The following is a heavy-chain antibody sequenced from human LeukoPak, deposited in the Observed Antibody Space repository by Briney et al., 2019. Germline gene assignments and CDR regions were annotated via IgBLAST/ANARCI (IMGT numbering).Heavy chain of an antibody. CDR2: IYHSGST. V-gene: IGHV4-30-2*01. Sequence: SETLSLTCAVSGGSISSGGYSWSWIRQPPGKGLEWIGYIYHSGSTYYNPSLKSRVTISVDMSKNQFSLKLSSVTAADTAVYYCARGGGTYDFWSGRSQYYYGMDVWGQGTTVTVSS. D-gene: IGHD3-3*01. J-gene: IGHJ6*02. CDR1: GGSISSGGYS. CDR3: ARGGGTYDFWSGRSQYYYGMDV.